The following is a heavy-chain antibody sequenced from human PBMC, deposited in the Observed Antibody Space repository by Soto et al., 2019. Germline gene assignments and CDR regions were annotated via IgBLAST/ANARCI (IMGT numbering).Heavy chain of an antibody. CDR2: IYYSGST. V-gene: IGHV4-39*01. J-gene: IGHJ2*01. D-gene: IGHD1-1*01. CDR1: GGSISSSSYY. CDR3: ARHTTPGTTVRGILWYFDL. Sequence: PSETLSLTCTVSGGSISSSSYYWGWIRQPPGKGLEWIGSIYYSGSTYHNPSLKSRVTISVDTSKNQFSLKLSSVTAADTAVYYCARHTTPGTTVRGILWYFDLWGRGTLATACS.